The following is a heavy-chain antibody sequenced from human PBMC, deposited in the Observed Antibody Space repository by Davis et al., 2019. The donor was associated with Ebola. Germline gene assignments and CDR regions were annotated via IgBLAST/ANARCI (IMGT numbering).Heavy chain of an antibody. CDR3: ARGGGSYYPYYYYGMDV. D-gene: IGHD1-26*01. CDR1: GYTFTGYY. Sequence: AASVKVSCKASGYTFTGYYMHWVRQAPGQGLEWMGRINPNSGGTNYAQKFQGRVTMTRDTSISTAYMELSRLGSDDTAVYYCARGGGSYYPYYYYGMDVWGKGTTVTVSS. CDR2: INPNSGGT. J-gene: IGHJ6*04. V-gene: IGHV1-2*06.